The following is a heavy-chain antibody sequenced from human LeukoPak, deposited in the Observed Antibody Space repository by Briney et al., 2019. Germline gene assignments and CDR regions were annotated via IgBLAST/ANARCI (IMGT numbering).Heavy chain of an antibody. CDR1: GFTFSSYW. CDR3: ARDNSIVYYYYCGMDV. J-gene: IGHJ6*02. CDR2: INSDGSST. Sequence: PGGSLRLSCAASGFTFSSYWMHWVRQAPGKGLVWVSRINSDGSSTSYADSVKGRFTISRDNAKNTLYPQMNSLRAEDTAVYYCARDNSIVYYYYCGMDVWGQGTTVTVSS. D-gene: IGHD1-26*01. V-gene: IGHV3-74*01.